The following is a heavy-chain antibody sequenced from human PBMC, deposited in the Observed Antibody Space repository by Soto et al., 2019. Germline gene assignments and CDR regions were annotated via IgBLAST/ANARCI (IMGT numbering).Heavy chain of an antibody. CDR1: GYTFTSYG. V-gene: IGHV1-18*01. D-gene: IGHD2-15*01. CDR2: ISAYNGNT. J-gene: IGHJ5*02. CDR3: ARCGGCYSSTGGNWFDP. Sequence: ASVKVSCKASGYTFTSYGISWVRQAPGQGLEWMGWISAYNGNTNYAQKLQGRVTMTTDTSTSTAYMELRSLRSDDTAVYYCARCGGCYSSTGGNWFDPWGQGTLVTVSS.